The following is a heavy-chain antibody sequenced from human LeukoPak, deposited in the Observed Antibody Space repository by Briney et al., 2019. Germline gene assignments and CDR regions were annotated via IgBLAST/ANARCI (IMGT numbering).Heavy chain of an antibody. J-gene: IGHJ4*02. CDR1: GYTFTGYY. CDR3: ARDLDSSSRGYFDY. V-gene: IGHV1-2*04. CDR2: INPNSGGT. Sequence: ASVKVSCKASGYTFTGYYMHWVRQAPGQGLEWMGWINPNSGGTNYARKFQGWVTMTRDTSISTAYMELSRLRSDDTAVYYCARDLDSSSRGYFDYWGQGTLVTVSS. D-gene: IGHD6-13*01.